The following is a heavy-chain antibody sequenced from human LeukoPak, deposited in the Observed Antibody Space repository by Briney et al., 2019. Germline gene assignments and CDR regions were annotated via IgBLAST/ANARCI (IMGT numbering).Heavy chain of an antibody. Sequence: SETLSPTCDVSGYYIRNNYYWGWIRQPPGKGLEWIGSIYHSGSTYYNPSLKSRVTISVDTSKNQCSMKLSSVTAADAAVYYCARTVSYSFDYWGQGTLVTVSS. D-gene: IGHD1-26*01. V-gene: IGHV4-38-2*01. J-gene: IGHJ4*02. CDR2: IYHSGST. CDR1: GYYIRNNYY. CDR3: ARTVSYSFDY.